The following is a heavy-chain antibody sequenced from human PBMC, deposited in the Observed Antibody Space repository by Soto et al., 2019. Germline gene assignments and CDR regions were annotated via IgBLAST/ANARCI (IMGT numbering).Heavy chain of an antibody. CDR1: GYTFTSYG. Sequence: ASVKVSCKASGYTFTSYGISWVRQAPGRGLEWMGWISAYNGNTNYAQKLQGRVTMTTDTSTSTAYMELRSLRSDDTAVYYCARGELPYDYVWGSYRSLHYFGYWGQGTLVTVSS. D-gene: IGHD3-16*02. V-gene: IGHV1-18*01. J-gene: IGHJ4*02. CDR3: ARGELPYDYVWGSYRSLHYFGY. CDR2: ISAYNGNT.